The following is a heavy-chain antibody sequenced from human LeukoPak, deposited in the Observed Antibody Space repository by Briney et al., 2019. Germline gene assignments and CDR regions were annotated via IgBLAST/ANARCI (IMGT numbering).Heavy chain of an antibody. CDR1: GYSFTSYW. D-gene: IGHD1-26*01. CDR2: IYPGDSDT. CDR3: AILGATTTNYFGY. V-gene: IGHV5-51*01. Sequence: GESLKISCKGSGYSFTSYWIGWVRQMPGKGLEWMGIIYPGDSDTRYSPSFQGQVTISADKSISTAYLQWSSLKASHTAMYYCAILGATTTNYFGYWGQGTLVTVSS. J-gene: IGHJ4*02.